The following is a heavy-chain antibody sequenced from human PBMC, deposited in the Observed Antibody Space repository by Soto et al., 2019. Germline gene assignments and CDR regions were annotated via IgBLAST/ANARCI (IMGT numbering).Heavy chain of an antibody. CDR1: GGSFSGYY. Sequence: SETLSLTCAVYGGSFSGYYWSWIRQPPGKGLEWIGEINHSGSTNYNPSLKSRVTISVDTSKNQFSLKLSSVTAADTAVYYCARGASPDYELLLGYYYYGMDVWGQGTTVTVSS. CDR3: ARGASPDYELLLGYYYYGMDV. J-gene: IGHJ6*02. CDR2: INHSGST. D-gene: IGHD3-16*01. V-gene: IGHV4-34*01.